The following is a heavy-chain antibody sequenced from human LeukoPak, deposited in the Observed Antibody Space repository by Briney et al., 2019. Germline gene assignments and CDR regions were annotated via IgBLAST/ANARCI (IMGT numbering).Heavy chain of an antibody. CDR2: IYYSGST. Sequence: SETLSLTCTVSGGSISSYYWSWIRQPPGKGLEWIGYIYYSGSTNYNPSLKSRVTISVDTSKNQFSLKLSSVTAADTAVYYCARDSGTYEGGYWGQGTLVTVSS. CDR1: GGSISSYY. CDR3: ARDSGTYEGGY. J-gene: IGHJ4*02. D-gene: IGHD1-26*01. V-gene: IGHV4-59*01.